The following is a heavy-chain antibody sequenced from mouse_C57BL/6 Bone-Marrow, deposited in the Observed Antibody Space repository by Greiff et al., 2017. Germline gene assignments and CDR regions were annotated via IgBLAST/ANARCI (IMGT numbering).Heavy chain of an antibody. V-gene: IGHV5-4*03. CDR3: ARGVTTVDYLDY. Sequence: EVKLMESGGGLVKPGGSLKLSCAASGFTFSSYAMSWVRQTPEKRLEWVATISDGGSYTYYPDNVKGRLTISRDNAKNNLYLQMSHLKSEDTAMYYGARGVTTVDYLDYWGQGTTLTVSS. CDR2: ISDGGSYT. J-gene: IGHJ2*01. CDR1: GFTFSSYA. D-gene: IGHD1-1*01.